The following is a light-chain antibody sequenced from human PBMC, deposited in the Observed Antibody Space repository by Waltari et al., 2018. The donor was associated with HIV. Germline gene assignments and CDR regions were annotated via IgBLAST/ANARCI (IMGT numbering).Light chain of an antibody. CDR2: RNN. Sequence: SVLTQPPSASGTPGQRVTISCSGSSSNLRVTSVSLYQQLPGTTPQLLIQRNNQRPSGVPDRFSGSKSGTSASLAISGLRSEDEADYYCASWDDSLSGLVFGGGTKLTVL. V-gene: IGLV1-47*01. CDR3: ASWDDSLSGLV. CDR1: SSNLRVTS. J-gene: IGLJ2*01.